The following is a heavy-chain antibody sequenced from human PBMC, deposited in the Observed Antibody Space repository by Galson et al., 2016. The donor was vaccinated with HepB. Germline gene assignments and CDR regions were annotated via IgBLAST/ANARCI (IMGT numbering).Heavy chain of an antibody. J-gene: IGHJ4*02. CDR3: AADRRVYAAYVAVQFDC. D-gene: IGHD3-10*01. CDR2: FDPEDGET. Sequence: SVKVSCKVSGYLLSELAIHWVRQAPGKGLEWMGGFDPEDGETIYAQKFQGRLTMTEDTSTDTAYMELSSLRSEDTAVYYCAADRRVYAAYVAVQFDCWGQGTLLTVSS. V-gene: IGHV1-24*01. CDR1: GYLLSELA.